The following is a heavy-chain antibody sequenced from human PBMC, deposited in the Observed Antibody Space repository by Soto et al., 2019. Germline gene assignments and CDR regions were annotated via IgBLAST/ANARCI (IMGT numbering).Heavy chain of an antibody. CDR3: ARVQKSQQPFYDYYYIDV. J-gene: IGHJ6*03. V-gene: IGHV3-66*01. Sequence: GGSLRLSCAASGFTVSSNYMSWVRQAPGKGLEWVSVIYSGGSTYYTDSEKGRFTICRDNSKNKGYLQMNILRAEDTAVYYCARVQKSQQPFYDYYYIDVWGKGTTVTVSS. CDR1: GFTVSSNY. D-gene: IGHD6-13*01. CDR2: IYSGGST.